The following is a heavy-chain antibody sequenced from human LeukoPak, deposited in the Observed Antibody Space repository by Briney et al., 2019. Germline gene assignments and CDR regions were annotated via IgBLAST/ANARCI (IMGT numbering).Heavy chain of an antibody. CDR3: ARAHNYYDSSGYYLLDY. CDR1: GFTFSSYG. Sequence: PGRSLRLSCAASGFTFSSYGMHWVRQAPGKGLEWVAVIWYDGSNKYYADSVKGRFTIPRDNSKNTLYLQMNSLRAEDTAVYYCARAHNYYDSSGYYLLDYWGQGTLVTVSS. J-gene: IGHJ4*02. V-gene: IGHV3-33*01. CDR2: IWYDGSNK. D-gene: IGHD3-22*01.